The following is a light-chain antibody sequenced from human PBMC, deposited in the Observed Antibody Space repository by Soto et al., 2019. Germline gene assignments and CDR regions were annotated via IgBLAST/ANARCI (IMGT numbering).Light chain of an antibody. CDR3: QSYDSSLSGVV. J-gene: IGLJ2*01. Sequence: QSVLTQPPSVSGAPGQRVTISCTGSSSNIGAGYDVHWYQQLPGTAPKLLIYGNNNRPSGVPDRFSGSKSGTSASLAITGVQGEDEADYYCQSYDSSLSGVVFGGGTKLTVL. CDR2: GNN. CDR1: SSNIGAGYD. V-gene: IGLV1-40*01.